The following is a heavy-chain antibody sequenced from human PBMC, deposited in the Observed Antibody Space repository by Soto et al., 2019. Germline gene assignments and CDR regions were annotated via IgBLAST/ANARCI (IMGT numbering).Heavy chain of an antibody. CDR1: GFTFSLYA. V-gene: IGHV3-21*01. CDR2: ISSGRRFI. CDR3: VRARATDSRPDY. Sequence: EVQLVESGGGLVKPGGSLRLSCEASGFTFSLYALVWVRQAPGKGLQWVSSISSGRRFIFYADSVKGRFTISRDDAKNSLYLQKNSLTVEDTALYYCVRARATDSRPDYWGQGTLVTVSS. D-gene: IGHD3-22*01. J-gene: IGHJ4*02.